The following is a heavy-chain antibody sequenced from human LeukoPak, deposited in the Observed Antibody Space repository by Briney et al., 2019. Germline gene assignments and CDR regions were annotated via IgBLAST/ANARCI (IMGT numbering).Heavy chain of an antibody. D-gene: IGHD6-13*01. CDR3: AKQSAGSAAWYSLHYDF. V-gene: IGHV3-23*01. CDR1: GFTLSSYA. Sequence: GGSLRLSCTASGFTLSSYAMTWVRQAPGRGLEWVSSVDGGGGGTYYADSVKGRFTISRDNSKGTLYLQMNGLGAEDTAIYFCAKQSAGSAAWYSLHYDFWGQGTLVTVSS. J-gene: IGHJ4*02. CDR2: VDGGGGGT.